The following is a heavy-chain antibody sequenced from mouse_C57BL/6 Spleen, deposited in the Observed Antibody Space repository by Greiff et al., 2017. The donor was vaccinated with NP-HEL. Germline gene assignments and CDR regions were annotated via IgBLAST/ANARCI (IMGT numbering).Heavy chain of an antibody. CDR2: INPNNGGT. J-gene: IGHJ3*01. V-gene: IGHV1-26*01. D-gene: IGHD2-3*01. CDR3: ARGRWLAPWLAY. CDR1: GYTFTDYY. Sequence: EVQLQQSGPELVKPGASVKISCKASGYTFTDYYMNWVKQSHGKSLEWIGDINPNNGGTSYNQKFKGKATLTVDKSSSTAYMELRSLTSEDSAVYYCARGRWLAPWLAYWGQGTLVTVSA.